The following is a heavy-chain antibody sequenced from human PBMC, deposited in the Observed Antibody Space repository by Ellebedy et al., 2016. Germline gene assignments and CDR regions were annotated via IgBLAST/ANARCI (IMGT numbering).Heavy chain of an antibody. J-gene: IGHJ4*02. CDR2: LSYDGTKK. CDR1: GFIFSSYG. CDR3: ARVSDSSGGTIDF. Sequence: GGSLRLSCAASGFIFSSYGMQWVRQAPGQGLEWLGLLSYDGTKKYYADSVKGRFTISRDNSRNTLYLQMNSLSDEDTAVYFCARVSDSSGGTIDFWGQGTLVTVSS. V-gene: IGHV3-30*03. D-gene: IGHD3-22*01.